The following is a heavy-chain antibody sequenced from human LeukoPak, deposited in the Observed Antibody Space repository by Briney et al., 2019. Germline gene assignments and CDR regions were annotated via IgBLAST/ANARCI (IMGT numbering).Heavy chain of an antibody. V-gene: IGHV3-74*01. CDR2: INSDGSST. CDR1: GFTFSSYW. J-gene: IGHJ4*02. D-gene: IGHD3-10*01. CDR3: ARLMGIGETLLWFGELSRAQSIDY. Sequence: PGGSLRLSCAASGFTFSSYWMHWVRQAPGKGLVWVSRINSDGSSTSYADSVKGRFTISRDNAKNTLYLQMNSLRAEDTAVYYCARLMGIGETLLWFGELSRAQSIDYWGQGTLVTVSS.